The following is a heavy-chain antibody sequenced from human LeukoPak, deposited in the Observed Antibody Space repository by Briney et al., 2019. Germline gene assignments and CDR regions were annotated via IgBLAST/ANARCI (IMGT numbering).Heavy chain of an antibody. CDR3: AKDKDSGYGFAPLDY. CDR1: GFTFSSYA. J-gene: IGHJ4*02. V-gene: IGHV3-23*01. Sequence: GGSLRLSCAASGFTFSSYAMSWVRQAPGKGLEWVSAISGSGGSTYYADSVKGRFTISRDNSKNTLYLQMNSLRAEDTAVYYCAKDKDSGYGFAPLDYWGQGTLVTVSS. D-gene: IGHD5-12*01. CDR2: ISGSGGST.